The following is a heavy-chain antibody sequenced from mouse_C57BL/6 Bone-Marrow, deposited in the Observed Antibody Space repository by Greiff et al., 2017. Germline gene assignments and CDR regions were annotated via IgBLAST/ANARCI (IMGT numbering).Heavy chain of an antibody. CDR2: INYDGSST. CDR3: ARIYYDYDGGVRYAMDY. V-gene: IGHV5-16*01. Sequence: EVMLVESEGGLVQPGSSMKLSCTASGFTFSDYYMAWVRQVPEKGLEWVANINYDGSSTYYLDSLKSRFIISRDNAKNILYLQMRSLKSEDTATYYCARIYYDYDGGVRYAMDYWGQGTSVTVSS. J-gene: IGHJ4*01. D-gene: IGHD2-4*01. CDR1: GFTFSDYY.